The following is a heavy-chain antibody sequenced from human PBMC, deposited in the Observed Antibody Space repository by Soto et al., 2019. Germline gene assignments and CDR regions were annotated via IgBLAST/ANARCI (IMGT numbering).Heavy chain of an antibody. CDR3: ASGRYGDY. D-gene: IGHD1-26*01. J-gene: IGHJ4*02. CDR1: GYTFTSYG. CDR2: ISAHNGNT. Sequence: QVHLVQSGAEVKKPGASVKVSCKGSGYTFTSYGITWVRQAPGQGLEWMGWISAHNGNTDYAQKLQGRVTVTRDTSTSTAYMELRSLSSADPAVYYCASGRYGDYWGQGALVTVSP. V-gene: IGHV1-18*01.